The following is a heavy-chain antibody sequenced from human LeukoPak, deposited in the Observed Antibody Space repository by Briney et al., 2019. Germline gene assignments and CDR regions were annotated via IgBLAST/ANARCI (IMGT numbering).Heavy chain of an antibody. CDR1: GFTFSSYS. V-gene: IGHV3-48*04. J-gene: IGHJ3*02. CDR3: ARDLTIYLSHDAFHI. D-gene: IGHD2/OR15-2a*01. CDR2: IISSSSTI. Sequence: GGSLRLSCAASGFTFSSYSMNWVRQAPGKGLEWVSYIISSSSTIYYADSVKGRFTISRDNAKNSLYLQMNSLRAEDTAVYYCARDLTIYLSHDAFHIWGQGTMVTVSS.